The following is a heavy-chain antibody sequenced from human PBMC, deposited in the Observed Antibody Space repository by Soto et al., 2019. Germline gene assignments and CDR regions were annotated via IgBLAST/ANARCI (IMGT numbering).Heavy chain of an antibody. CDR2: MNPNSGNT. V-gene: IGHV1-8*01. J-gene: IGHJ4*02. CDR1: GYTFTSYD. CDR3: AAGRYNSTCYYAFDF. D-gene: IGHD1-1*01. Sequence: QVQLVQSGAEVKKPGASVKVSCKASGYTFTSYDINWVRQAPGQGLEWMGWMNPNSGNTGHAQKFQGRVTMTTYTSLSTVYLKLSSIRPEDTAVYFCAAGRYNSTCYYAFDFWGQGTLVTVSS.